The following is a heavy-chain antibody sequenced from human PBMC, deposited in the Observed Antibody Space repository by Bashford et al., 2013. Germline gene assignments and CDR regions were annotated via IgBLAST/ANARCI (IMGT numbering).Heavy chain of an antibody. J-gene: IGHJ4*02. CDR1: GYYFVNYW. D-gene: IGHD1-7*01. CDR2: IYPGDSDT. CDR3: LRPSNWYSVAY. V-gene: IGHV5-51*01. Sequence: GESLKISCQTSGYYFVNYWIGWVRQMPGKGLEWMGIIYPGDSDTRYSPSVQGQVTISVDKSTSSTYLQMNSLKTEDTAMYYCLRPSNWYSVAYWGQGALVTVSS.